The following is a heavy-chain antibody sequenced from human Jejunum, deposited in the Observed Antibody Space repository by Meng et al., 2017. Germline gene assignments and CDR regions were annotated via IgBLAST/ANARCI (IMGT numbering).Heavy chain of an antibody. CDR1: GFTFSSYA. J-gene: IGHJ5*02. CDR3: ARDIPPS. Sequence: QVQLVEAGGGVVQPGRSLRLSCAASGFTFSSYAMHWVRQAPGKGLEWVTVISYDGSHKYYADSVKGRFTISRDNSENTLYLQMSSLRAEDAGVYYCARDIPPSWGQGTLVTVSS. V-gene: IGHV3-30*15. CDR2: ISYDGSHK.